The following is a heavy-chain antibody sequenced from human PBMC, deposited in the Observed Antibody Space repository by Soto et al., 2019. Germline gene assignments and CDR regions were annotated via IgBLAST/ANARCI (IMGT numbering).Heavy chain of an antibody. CDR1: GGSISSYY. V-gene: IGHV4-59*01. CDR3: ARETYYYGSGSYYYYYYMDV. D-gene: IGHD3-10*01. J-gene: IGHJ6*03. CDR2: IYYSGST. Sequence: PSETLSLTCTVSGGSISSYYWSWIRQPPGKGLEWIGYIYYSGSTNYSPSLKSRVTISVDTSKNQFSLKLSSVTAADTAVYYCARETYYYGSGSYYYYYYMDVWGKGTTVTVSS.